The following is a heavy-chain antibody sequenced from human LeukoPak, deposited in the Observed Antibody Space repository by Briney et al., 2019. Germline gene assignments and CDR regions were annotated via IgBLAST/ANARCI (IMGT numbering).Heavy chain of an antibody. J-gene: IGHJ3*02. V-gene: IGHV3-21*01. CDR1: GFTFSSYS. CDR2: ISSSSSYI. D-gene: IGHD3-10*01. CDR3: ARDRGPGSYYNAAFDI. Sequence: GGSLRLSCAASGFTFSSYSMNWVRQAPGKGLEWVSSISSSSSYIYYADSVKGRFTISRDNAKNSLYLQMNSLRAEDTAVYYCARDRGPGSYYNAAFDIWGQGTMVTVSS.